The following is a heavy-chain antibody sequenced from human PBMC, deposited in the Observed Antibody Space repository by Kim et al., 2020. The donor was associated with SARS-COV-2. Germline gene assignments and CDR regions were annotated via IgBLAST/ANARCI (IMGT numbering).Heavy chain of an antibody. Sequence: GGSLRLSCAASGFTFDDYAMHWVRQAPGKGLEWVSGISWNSGSIGYADSVKGRFTISRDNAKNSLYLQMNSLRAEDTALYYCAKDNAKYYYGSGTRVDYWGQGTLVTVSS. CDR3: AKDNAKYYYGSGTRVDY. CDR1: GFTFDDYA. V-gene: IGHV3-9*01. J-gene: IGHJ4*02. CDR2: ISWNSGSI. D-gene: IGHD3-10*01.